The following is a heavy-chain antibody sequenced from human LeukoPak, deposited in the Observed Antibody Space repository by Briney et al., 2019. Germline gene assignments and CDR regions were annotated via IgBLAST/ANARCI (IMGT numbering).Heavy chain of an antibody. V-gene: IGHV7-4-1*02. Sequence: ASVKVSCKASGYTFTSYAMNWVRQAPGQGLEWMGWINTNTGNPTYAQGFTGRFVFSLDTSVSTAYLQISSLKAEDTAVYYCARDQLRYFDWLLSVGEDYWGQGTLVTVSS. CDR1: GYTFTSYA. D-gene: IGHD3-9*01. J-gene: IGHJ4*02. CDR3: ARDQLRYFDWLLSVGEDY. CDR2: INTNTGNP.